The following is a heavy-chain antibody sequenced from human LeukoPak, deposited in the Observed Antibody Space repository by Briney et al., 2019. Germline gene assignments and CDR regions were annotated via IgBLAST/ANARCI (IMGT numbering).Heavy chain of an antibody. D-gene: IGHD3-16*01. CDR3: AKDWAPGQGYYYYYMDV. CDR2: IWYDGSNK. CDR1: GFTFSSYG. J-gene: IGHJ6*03. V-gene: IGHV3-33*06. Sequence: GGSLRLSCAASGFTFSSYGMRWVRQAPGKGLEWVAVIWYDGSNKYYADSVKGRFTISRDNSKNTLYLQMNSLRAEDTAVYYCAKDWAPGQGYYYYYMDVWGKGTAVTVSS.